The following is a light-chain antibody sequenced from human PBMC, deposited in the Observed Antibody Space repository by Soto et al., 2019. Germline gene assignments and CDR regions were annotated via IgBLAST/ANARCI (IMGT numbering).Light chain of an antibody. J-gene: IGKJ3*01. V-gene: IGKV3-20*01. CDR1: QNVLNNY. Sequence: EIVLTQSPGTLSLSPGERATLSCRASQNVLNNYLSWYQQKLGQAPRLLIYRASNRATGIPDRFSGSGSGTDFTLAISRLEPEDFAVYFCQQFGTLPFTFGPWTKVEIK. CDR2: RAS. CDR3: QQFGTLPFT.